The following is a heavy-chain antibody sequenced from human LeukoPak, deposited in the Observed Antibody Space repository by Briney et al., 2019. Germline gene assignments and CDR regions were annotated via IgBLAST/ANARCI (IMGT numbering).Heavy chain of an antibody. CDR3: AKDTGQLR. J-gene: IGHJ4*02. CDR1: GFTFRSFA. V-gene: IGHV3-23*01. Sequence: PGGSLRLSSAASGFTFRSFAMSWVRQAPGKGLEWVSAISDSGISTYFADSVKGRFTISRDNSKNTLYLQMNSLRAEDTAVYYCAKDTGQLRWGQGTLVTVSS. D-gene: IGHD2-2*01. CDR2: ISDSGIST.